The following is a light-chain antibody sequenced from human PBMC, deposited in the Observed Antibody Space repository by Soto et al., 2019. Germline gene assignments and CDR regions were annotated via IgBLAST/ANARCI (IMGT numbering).Light chain of an antibody. CDR1: QSISSW. CDR3: QQYNSYSSYT. J-gene: IGKJ2*01. CDR2: DAS. V-gene: IGKV1-5*01. Sequence: DIQMTQSPSTLSASVGDRVTITCRASQSISSWLAWYQQKPGKAPKLLIYDASSLESGVPSRFSGSGSGTESTLTISSLQPDDFATYYCQQYNSYSSYTFGQGTKVDIK.